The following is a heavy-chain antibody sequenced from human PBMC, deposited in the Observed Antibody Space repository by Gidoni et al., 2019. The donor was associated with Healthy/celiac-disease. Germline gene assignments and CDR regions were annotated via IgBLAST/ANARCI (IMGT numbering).Heavy chain of an antibody. V-gene: IGHV3-21*01. CDR1: GFTFSSYR. CDR3: ARSGYSYGSDFDY. CDR2: IISSSSYI. D-gene: IGHD5-18*01. Sequence: EVQLVESGGGLVKPGGSLRLSCAASGFTFSSYRMNWVRQPPGKGLEWVSSIISSSSYIYYADSVKGRFTISRDNAKNSLYLQMNSLRAEDTAVYYCARSGYSYGSDFDYWGQGTLVTVSS. J-gene: IGHJ4*02.